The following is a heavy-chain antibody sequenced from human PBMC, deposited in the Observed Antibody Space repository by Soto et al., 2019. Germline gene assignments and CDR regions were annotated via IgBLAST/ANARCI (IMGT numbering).Heavy chain of an antibody. CDR2: IYPGDSDT. J-gene: IGHJ4*02. D-gene: IGHD2-2*01. Sequence: GESLKISCKGSGYSFTSYWIGWVRQMPGKGLEWMGIIYPGDSDTRYSPSFQGQVTISADKSISTAYLQWSSLKASDTAIYYCARHPRYCSSTSCYWVDYWGQGTLVTVSS. V-gene: IGHV5-51*01. CDR3: ARHPRYCSSTSCYWVDY. CDR1: GYSFTSYW.